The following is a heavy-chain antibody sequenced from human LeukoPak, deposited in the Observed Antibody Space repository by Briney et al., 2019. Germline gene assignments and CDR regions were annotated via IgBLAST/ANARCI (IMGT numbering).Heavy chain of an antibody. J-gene: IGHJ6*02. CDR3: ARDRSRPELHYSYRKDV. CDR2: ISSSGSTI. CDR1: RFTFSDYY. Sequence: GGSLRLSCAAPRFTFSDYYMSWIRQAPGKGLEWVSYISSSGSTIYYAASVKGRVTISRDKAKISLYLQMNSLRDETTALYCSARDRSRPELHYSYRKDVWGQGTTVTVSS. D-gene: IGHD1-7*01. V-gene: IGHV3-11*01.